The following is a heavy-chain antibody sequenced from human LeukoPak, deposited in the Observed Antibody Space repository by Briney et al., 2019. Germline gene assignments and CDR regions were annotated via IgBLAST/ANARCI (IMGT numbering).Heavy chain of an antibody. CDR2: INWNAGST. J-gene: IGHJ4*02. Sequence: GGSLRLSCAASGFTFDDYAMSWVRQAPGKGLEWVSGINWNAGSTGYADSVKGRFTISRDNAKNTLYLQMNSLRAEDTAVYYCVPDYSSGWYVPAVDYWGQGTLVTVSS. CDR3: VPDYSSGWYVPAVDY. CDR1: GFTFDDYA. V-gene: IGHV3-20*04. D-gene: IGHD6-19*01.